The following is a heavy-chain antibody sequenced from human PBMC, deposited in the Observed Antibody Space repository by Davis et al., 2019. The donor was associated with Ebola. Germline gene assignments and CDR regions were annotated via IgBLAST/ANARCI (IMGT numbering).Heavy chain of an antibody. CDR3: ARIGGHSGLLPDY. CDR2: MNPTTGNT. CDR1: GYPFSTYD. V-gene: IGHV1-8*01. J-gene: IGHJ4*02. Sequence: ASVKVSCKASGYPFSTYDINWVRQATGQGLEFMGWMNPTTGNTGFAPKFQGRLTLTRYTSIDTAYMELSSLTSDDTGVYFCARIGGHSGLLPDYWGQGSRVTVSS. D-gene: IGHD2-15*01.